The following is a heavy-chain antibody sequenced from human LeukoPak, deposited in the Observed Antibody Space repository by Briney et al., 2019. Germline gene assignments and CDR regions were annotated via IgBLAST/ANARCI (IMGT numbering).Heavy chain of an antibody. CDR2: IYYSGST. CDR3: AREGPRYFDPHYFGY. Sequence: IPSETLSLTCTVSGGSISSYYWSWIRQPPGKGLEWIGYIYYSGSTNYNPSLKSRVTISVDTSKNQFSLKLSSVTAADTAVYYCAREGPRYFDPHYFGYWGQGTLVTVSS. V-gene: IGHV4-59*01. D-gene: IGHD3-9*01. J-gene: IGHJ4*02. CDR1: GGSISSYY.